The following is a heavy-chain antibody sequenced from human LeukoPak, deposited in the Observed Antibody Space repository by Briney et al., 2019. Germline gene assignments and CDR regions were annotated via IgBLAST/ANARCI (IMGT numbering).Heavy chain of an antibody. CDR3: ARGWYYDFWSGYYVWTCFDY. Sequence: ASVKVSCKASGYTFTSYDINWVRQATGQGLEWMGWMNPSSGNTGYAQKFQGRVTMTRNTSISTAYMELSSLRSEDTAVYYCARGWYYDFWSGYYVWTCFDYWGQGTLVTVSS. D-gene: IGHD3-3*01. CDR1: GYTFTSYD. CDR2: MNPSSGNT. V-gene: IGHV1-8*01. J-gene: IGHJ4*02.